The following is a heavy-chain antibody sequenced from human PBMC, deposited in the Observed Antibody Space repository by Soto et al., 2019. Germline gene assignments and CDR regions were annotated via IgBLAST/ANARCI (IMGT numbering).Heavy chain of an antibody. V-gene: IGHV3-30-3*01. CDR1: GFTFSSYA. Sequence: QVQLVESGGGVVQPGRSLRLSCAASGFTFSSYAMHWVRQAPGKGLEWVAVISYDGSNKYYADSVKGRFTISRDNSKNTLYLQMNSLRAEDTAVYYCARDLRYDFWSGYYTSKGSGMDVWGQGTTVTVSS. J-gene: IGHJ6*02. CDR3: ARDLRYDFWSGYYTSKGSGMDV. D-gene: IGHD3-3*01. CDR2: ISYDGSNK.